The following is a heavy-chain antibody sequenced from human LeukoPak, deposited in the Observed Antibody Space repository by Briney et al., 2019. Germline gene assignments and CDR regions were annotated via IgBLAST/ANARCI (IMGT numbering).Heavy chain of an antibody. D-gene: IGHD2-15*01. CDR1: GYSISSGYY. J-gene: IGHJ4*02. CDR2: IYHRGHT. V-gene: IGHV4-38-2*02. Sequence: PSETLSLTCTVYGYSISSGYYWGWSRQPPGKGLEWIGIIYHRGHTNYNPSLKSRVTISVDTSKNHFSLKLSSVTAADTAVYYCARNSCPSGSCYDNRGYFDYWGQGTLVTVSS. CDR3: ARNSCPSGSCYDNRGYFDY.